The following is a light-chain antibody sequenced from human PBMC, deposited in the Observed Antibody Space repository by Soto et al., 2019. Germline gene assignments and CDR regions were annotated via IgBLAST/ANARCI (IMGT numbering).Light chain of an antibody. J-gene: IGLJ1*01. Sequence: QSALTQPASVSGSPGQSITISCTGTSSDVGGYNYVSWCQHHPGKAPKLLIYDVSNRPSGVSNRFSGSKSDNTASLTISGLQPEDEADYYCSSYTTSNTRQIVFGTGTKLTVL. CDR1: SSDVGGYNY. CDR2: DVS. V-gene: IGLV2-14*03. CDR3: SSYTTSNTRQIV.